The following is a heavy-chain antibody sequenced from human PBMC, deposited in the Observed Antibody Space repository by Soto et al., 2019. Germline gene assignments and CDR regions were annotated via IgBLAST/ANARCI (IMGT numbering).Heavy chain of an antibody. CDR2: IYYSGST. CDR1: GGSISSGDYY. J-gene: IGHJ6*02. D-gene: IGHD3-16*02. V-gene: IGHV4-30-4*01. Sequence: SETLSLTCTVSGGSISSGDYYWSWIRQPPGKGLEWIGYIYYSGSTYYNPSLKSRVTISVDTSKNQFSLKLSPVTAADTAVYYCARGQYDYVWGSYRYTPDYYYGMDVWGQGTTVTVSS. CDR3: ARGQYDYVWGSYRYTPDYYYGMDV.